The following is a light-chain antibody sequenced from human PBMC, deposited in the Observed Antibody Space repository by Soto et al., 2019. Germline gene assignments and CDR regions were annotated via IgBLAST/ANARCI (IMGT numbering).Light chain of an antibody. Sequence: EIMMTQSPGTLSVSPGEGATLSCTASQSGNLNLAWYQQKPGQPPRLLLYGASTRASGIPVRFRGSGSGTDLTPTICILKSEDCAVYYCHHYGIWPKTFGPGTMAEI. CDR2: GAS. CDR3: HHYGIWPKT. CDR1: QSGNLN. J-gene: IGKJ1*01. V-gene: IGKV3-15*01.